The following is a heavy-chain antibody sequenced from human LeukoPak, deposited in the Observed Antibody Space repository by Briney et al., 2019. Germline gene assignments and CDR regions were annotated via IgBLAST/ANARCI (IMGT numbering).Heavy chain of an antibody. V-gene: IGHV3-23*01. D-gene: IGHD2-21*02. CDR3: ARESRHCGADCFSSLDC. Sequence: PGGSLRLSCATSGFTSSSYSMSWVRQAPGKGLEWVSLISSGDGRTFYADSVKGRFTISRDISKNTLYLQMNSLRAEDTALYYCARESRHCGADCFSSLDCWGQGTLVTVSS. CDR2: ISSGDGRT. CDR1: GFTSSSYS. J-gene: IGHJ4*02.